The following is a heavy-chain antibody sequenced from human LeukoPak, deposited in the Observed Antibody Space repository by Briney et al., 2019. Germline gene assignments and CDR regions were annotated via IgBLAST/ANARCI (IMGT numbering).Heavy chain of an antibody. V-gene: IGHV1-69*05. D-gene: IGHD4-11*01. CDR2: IIPIFGTA. CDR1: GGTFSSYA. Sequence: GASVKVSCKASGGTFSSYAISWVRQAPGQGLEWMGGIIPIFGTANYAQKFQGRVTITTDESTSTAYMELSSLRSEDTAVYYCATYSNYSLIRDYYYYMDVWGKGTTVTVSS. J-gene: IGHJ6*03. CDR3: ATYSNYSLIRDYYYYMDV.